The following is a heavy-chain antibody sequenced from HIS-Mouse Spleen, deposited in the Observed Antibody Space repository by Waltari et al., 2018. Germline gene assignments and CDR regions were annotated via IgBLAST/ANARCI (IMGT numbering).Heavy chain of an antibody. V-gene: IGHV4-39*07. Sequence: QLQLQESGPGLVKPSETLSRTCTVSGGSISSSSYYSGWIRQPPGKGLAWIGSISDSGSTYYNTSLKSRVTISVDTSKNQFSLKLSSVTAADTAVYYCAREIPYSSSWYDWYFDLWGRGTLVTVSS. CDR1: GGSISSSSYY. CDR2: ISDSGST. J-gene: IGHJ2*01. CDR3: AREIPYSSSWYDWYFDL. D-gene: IGHD6-13*01.